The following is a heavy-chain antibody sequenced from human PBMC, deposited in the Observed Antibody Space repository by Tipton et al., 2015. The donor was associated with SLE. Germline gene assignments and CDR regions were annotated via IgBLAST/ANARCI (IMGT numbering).Heavy chain of an antibody. V-gene: IGHV3-11*06. CDR3: AKDLIADYNYDSGALVFDY. D-gene: IGHD3-22*01. CDR1: GFNFSVFY. Sequence: SLRLSCAASGFNFSVFYMSWIRQTPGKGLEWVSYISSSSTYTKYADSVKGRFTISRDNAKNSLYLEMNSLRGEDTGIYYCAKDLIADYNYDSGALVFDYWGQGTLVTVSS. J-gene: IGHJ4*02. CDR2: ISSSSTYT.